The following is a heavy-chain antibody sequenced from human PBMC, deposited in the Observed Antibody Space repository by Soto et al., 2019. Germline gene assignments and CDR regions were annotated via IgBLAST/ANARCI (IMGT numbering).Heavy chain of an antibody. CDR1: GYTFTSYG. CDR3: ARVPVAGRFDP. V-gene: IGHV1-69*04. J-gene: IGHJ5*02. Sequence: SVKVSCKASGYTFTSYGISWVRQAPGQGLEWMGRIIPILGIANYAQKFQGRVTITADKSTSTAYMELSSLRSEDTAVYYCARVPVAGRFDPWGQGTLVTVSS. CDR2: IIPILGIA. D-gene: IGHD6-19*01.